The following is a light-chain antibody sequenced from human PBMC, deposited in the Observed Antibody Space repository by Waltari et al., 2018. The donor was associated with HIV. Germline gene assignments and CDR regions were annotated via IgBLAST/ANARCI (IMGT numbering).Light chain of an antibody. CDR3: QQYNNWPWT. J-gene: IGKJ1*01. V-gene: IGKV3-15*01. CDR1: QSVSSN. CDR2: GAS. Sequence: EIVMTQSPATQSVSPGERATLSCRASQSVSSNLAWYQQKPGQAPRLHIYGASTKATGIPARFSGSGSGTEFTLTISSLQSEDFAVYYCQQYNNWPWTFGQGTKVEIK.